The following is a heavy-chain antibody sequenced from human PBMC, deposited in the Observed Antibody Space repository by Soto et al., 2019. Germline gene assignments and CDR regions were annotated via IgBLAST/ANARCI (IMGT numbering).Heavy chain of an antibody. Sequence: SVKVSCKASGGTFSSYAISWVRQAPGQGLEWMGGIIPIFGTANYAQKFQGRVTITADESTSTAYMELSSLRSEDTAVYYCASYDSSGYYLSYAFDIWGQGTMVTVSS. J-gene: IGHJ3*02. CDR2: IIPIFGTA. CDR1: GGTFSSYA. CDR3: ASYDSSGYYLSYAFDI. V-gene: IGHV1-69*13. D-gene: IGHD3-22*01.